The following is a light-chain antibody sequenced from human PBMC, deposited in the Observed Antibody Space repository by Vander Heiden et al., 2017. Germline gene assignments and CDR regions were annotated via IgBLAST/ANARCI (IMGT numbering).Light chain of an antibody. Sequence: QSALPQPRSVSGSPGQSVTISCTGTSSDVGGYKYVSWYRQHPGKAPKLMIYDVSKRPSGVPDRFSGSKSGNTASLTISGLQAEDEADYYCCSYAGTSWVFGGGTELTVL. CDR2: DVS. CDR3: CSYAGTSWV. V-gene: IGLV2-11*01. CDR1: SSDVGGYKY. J-gene: IGLJ3*02.